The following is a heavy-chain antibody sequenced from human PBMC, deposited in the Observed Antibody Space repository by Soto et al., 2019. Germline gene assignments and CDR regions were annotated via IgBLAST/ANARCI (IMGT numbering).Heavy chain of an antibody. CDR3: ARDREGSSWSRYYYYGMDV. V-gene: IGHV4-4*07. Sequence: LSLTCTVSGGSISSYYWGWIRQPAGKGLEWIGRIYTSGSTNYNPSLKSRVTMSVDTSKNQFSLKLSSVTAADTAVYYCARDREGSSWSRYYYYGMDVWGQGTTVTVSS. CDR1: GGSISSYY. D-gene: IGHD6-13*01. CDR2: IYTSGST. J-gene: IGHJ6*02.